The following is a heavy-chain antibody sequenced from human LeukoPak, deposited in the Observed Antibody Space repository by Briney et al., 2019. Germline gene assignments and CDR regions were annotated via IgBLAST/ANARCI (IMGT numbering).Heavy chain of an antibody. CDR1: GFSVSSKY. Sequence: GGSLRLSCAASGFSVSSKYMSWVRQPAGKGLEWVSVIYSGGTTFYADSVKGRFTISRDNSKNTLYLQMNSLRPDDTAVYYCTKLRGWYGDGYFDYWGPGILVTVSS. D-gene: IGHD6-19*01. V-gene: IGHV3-53*01. J-gene: IGHJ4*02. CDR3: TKLRGWYGDGYFDY. CDR2: IYSGGTT.